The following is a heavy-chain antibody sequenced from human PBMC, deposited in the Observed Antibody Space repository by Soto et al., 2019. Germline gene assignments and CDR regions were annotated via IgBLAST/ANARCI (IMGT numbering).Heavy chain of an antibody. D-gene: IGHD6-13*01. J-gene: IGHJ4*02. CDR2: IHYSGTT. V-gene: IGHV4-59*01. Sequence: PSETLSLTCTVSGGSMINYFWTWIRQPPGKGPEWIGYIHYSGTTSFFPSYNPSLRSRVTISEDTSKNQFSLKLLSVTTADTAVYFCAAGEASSRNLAPYYLDFWGQGTLVTVSS. CDR1: GGSMINYF. CDR3: AAGEASSRNLAPYYLDF.